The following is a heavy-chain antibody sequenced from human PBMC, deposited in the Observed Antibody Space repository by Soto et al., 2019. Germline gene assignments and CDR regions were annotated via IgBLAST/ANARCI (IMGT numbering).Heavy chain of an antibody. J-gene: IGHJ6*02. Sequence: GGSLRLSCAASGFSFSSYAMHWVRQAPGKGLEWVAVISYDGTKKYSADSVKGRFTISRDNFKNMLYLEMNSLRAEDTAVYYCARAAAAGYHYGMDVWGQGTTVTVSS. CDR3: ARAAAAGYHYGMDV. D-gene: IGHD6-13*01. CDR1: GFSFSSYA. CDR2: ISYDGTKK. V-gene: IGHV3-30-3*01.